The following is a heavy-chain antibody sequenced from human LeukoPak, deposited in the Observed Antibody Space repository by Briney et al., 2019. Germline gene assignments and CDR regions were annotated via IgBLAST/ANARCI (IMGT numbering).Heavy chain of an antibody. D-gene: IGHD2-2*03. Sequence: GGSLRLSCAASGFSFTNYAMSWVRQAPAGGPEWLSSMKGGGETFYADSVKGRFTLSRDISRNTVYLQLNNLRVEDTATYYCARASWISTVDADCWGQGTQVTVSS. J-gene: IGHJ4*02. CDR2: MKGGGET. CDR1: GFSFTNYA. CDR3: ARASWISTVDADC. V-gene: IGHV3-23*01.